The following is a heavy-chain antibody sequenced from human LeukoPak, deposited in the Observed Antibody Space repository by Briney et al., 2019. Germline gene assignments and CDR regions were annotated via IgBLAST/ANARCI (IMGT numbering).Heavy chain of an antibody. Sequence: ASVKVSCKASGYTFTSYDINWVRQATGQGLEWMGWMNRNSGNTGYAQKFQGRVTITRNTSISTAYMELSSLRSEDTAVYYCARGGGGVPYYDFWSAPNNWFDPWGQGTLVTLSS. CDR2: MNRNSGNT. V-gene: IGHV1-8*03. CDR1: GYTFTSYD. D-gene: IGHD3-3*01. J-gene: IGHJ5*02. CDR3: ARGGGGVPYYDFWSAPNNWFDP.